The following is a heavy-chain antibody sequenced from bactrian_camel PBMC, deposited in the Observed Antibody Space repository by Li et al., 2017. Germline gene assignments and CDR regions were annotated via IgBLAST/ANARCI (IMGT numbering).Heavy chain of an antibody. V-gene: IGHV3S40*01. CDR3: AAERTPHCKAAFQGLGLILAFTS. CDR2: INSGGTST. CDR1: GYTTSSTC. D-gene: IGHD3*01. J-gene: IGHJ6*01. Sequence: VQLVESGGGSVQPGGSINLSCTASGYTTSSTCIGWSRQAPGKELEWVSGINSGGTSTYYADSVKGRFTISRDNAKNTLYLQLNSLKPDDTALYYCAAERTPHCKAAFQGLGLILAFTSGGQGTQVTVS.